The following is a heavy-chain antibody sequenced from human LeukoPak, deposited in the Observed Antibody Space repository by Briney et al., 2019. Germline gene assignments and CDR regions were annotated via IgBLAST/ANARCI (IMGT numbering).Heavy chain of an antibody. CDR1: GGTFSSYA. D-gene: IGHD3-3*02. Sequence: ASVKVSCKASGGTFSSYAISWVRQAPGHGLEWMGRIIPILGIANYAQKFQGRVTITADKSTSTAYMELSSLRSEDTAVYYCASGLMSIRFDYWGQGTLVTVSS. J-gene: IGHJ4*02. CDR3: ASGLMSIRFDY. CDR2: IIPILGIA. V-gene: IGHV1-69*04.